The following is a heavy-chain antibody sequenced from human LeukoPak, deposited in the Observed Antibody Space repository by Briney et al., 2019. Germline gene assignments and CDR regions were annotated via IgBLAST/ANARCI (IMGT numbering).Heavy chain of an antibody. J-gene: IGHJ4*02. Sequence: SGGSLRLSCAASGFTFSSYDMHWVRQATGKGLEWVSAIGTAGDAYYPGSVKGRFTISRENAKNSLYLQMNSLRAGDTAVYYCTRGSVAGIYYFDYWGQGTLVTVSS. V-gene: IGHV3-13*01. CDR3: TRGSVAGIYYFDY. CDR2: IGTAGDA. D-gene: IGHD6-19*01. CDR1: GFTFSSYD.